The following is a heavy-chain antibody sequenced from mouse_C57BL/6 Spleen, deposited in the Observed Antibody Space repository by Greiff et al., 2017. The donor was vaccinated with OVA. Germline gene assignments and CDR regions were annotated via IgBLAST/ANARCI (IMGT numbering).Heavy chain of an antibody. Sequence: EVQLQQSGPELVKPGASVKIPCKASGYTFTDYNMDWVKQSHGQSLEWIGDINPNHGGTIYNQKFKGKATLTVDKSSSTAYMELRSLTSEDTAVYYCARRGYSNSPWFADWGQGALVTVSA. CDR2: INPNHGGT. V-gene: IGHV1-18*01. CDR3: ARRGYSNSPWFAD. D-gene: IGHD2-5*01. J-gene: IGHJ3*01. CDR1: GYTFTDYN.